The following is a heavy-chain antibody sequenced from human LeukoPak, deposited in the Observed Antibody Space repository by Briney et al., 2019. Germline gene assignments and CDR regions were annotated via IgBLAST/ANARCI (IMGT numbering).Heavy chain of an antibody. CDR1: GYTFTDSY. V-gene: IGHV1-2*02. CDR3: AKYYYDSYEGYYFDY. D-gene: IGHD3-22*01. J-gene: IGHJ4*02. Sequence: ASVTVSCKASGYTFTDSYMHWVRQAPGQGLEWMGWINPNSGGTNYAQKFQGRVTMTRDTSISTAYMELSRLKSDDTAFYYCAKYYYDSYEGYYFDYWGQGTLVTVSS. CDR2: INPNSGGT.